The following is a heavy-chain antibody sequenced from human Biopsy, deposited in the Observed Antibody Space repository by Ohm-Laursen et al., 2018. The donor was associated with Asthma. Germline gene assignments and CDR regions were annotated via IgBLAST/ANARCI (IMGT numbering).Heavy chain of an antibody. CDR3: AKAERYFDWYWFDP. D-gene: IGHD3-9*01. J-gene: IGHJ5*02. CDR1: GFTFSSYG. Sequence: SLRLSCAASGFTFSSYGMRWVRQAPGKGLEWVAVISYDGSNKYYADSVKGRLTISRDNSKNTLYLQMNSLRDEDTAVYYCAKAERYFDWYWFDPWGQGTLVTVSS. V-gene: IGHV3-30*18. CDR2: ISYDGSNK.